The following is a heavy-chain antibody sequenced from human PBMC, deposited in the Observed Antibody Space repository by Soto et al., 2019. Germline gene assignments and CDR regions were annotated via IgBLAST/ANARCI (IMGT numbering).Heavy chain of an antibody. CDR3: ASTTVTFYYFDH. J-gene: IGHJ4*02. CDR2: FDPEDGET. V-gene: IGHV1-24*01. Sequence: ASVKVSCKVSGYTLTELSMHWVRQAPGKGLEWMGGFDPEDGETIYAQKFQGRVTMTEDTSTDTAYMELSSLRSEDTAVYYCASTTVTFYYFDHWGQGTLVTVSS. D-gene: IGHD4-17*01. CDR1: GYTLTELS.